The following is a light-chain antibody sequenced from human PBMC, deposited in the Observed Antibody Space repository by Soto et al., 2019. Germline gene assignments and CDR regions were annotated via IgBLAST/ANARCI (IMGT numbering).Light chain of an antibody. CDR3: AAWDDRLNGWV. CDR1: ISDIGSNY. CDR2: KNN. V-gene: IGLV1-47*01. J-gene: IGLJ3*02. Sequence: QSVLPQPPSASGTPGQRVTISCPGSISDIGSNYVYWYQQLPGMAPKLLIFKNNQRPSGVPDRFSGSKSGTSASLAISGLRSDDEADYYCAAWDDRLNGWVFGGGTKVTVL.